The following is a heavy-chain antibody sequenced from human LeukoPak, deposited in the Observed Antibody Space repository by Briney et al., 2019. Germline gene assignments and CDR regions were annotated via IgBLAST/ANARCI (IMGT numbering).Heavy chain of an antibody. D-gene: IGHD6-13*01. CDR2: INHSGSA. Sequence: SETLSLTCAVYGGSFSGYYWSWIRQPPGKGLEWIEEINHSGSANYNPSLKSRVTISVDTSKNQFSLKLSSVTAADTAVYYCAMRVPPPGSSSWYYFDYWGQGTLVTVSS. J-gene: IGHJ4*02. CDR3: AMRVPPPGSSSWYYFDY. V-gene: IGHV4-34*01. CDR1: GGSFSGYY.